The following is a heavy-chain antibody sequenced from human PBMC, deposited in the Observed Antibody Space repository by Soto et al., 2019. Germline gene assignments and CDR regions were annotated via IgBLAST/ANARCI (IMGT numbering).Heavy chain of an antibody. CDR2: ISFDGSHK. D-gene: IGHD1-1*01. CDR1: GFSFNKSS. CDR3: ARDETTVAPFDY. Sequence: QLVESGGGVVQPGRSLRLYCAASGFSFNKSSMHWVRQVPGKGLEWVAGISFDGSHKDYADSVKGRFTIARDNSKNTLYLQINSLSGEDTAVYYCARDETTVAPFDYWGQGTLVTVSS. J-gene: IGHJ4*02. V-gene: IGHV3-30-3*01.